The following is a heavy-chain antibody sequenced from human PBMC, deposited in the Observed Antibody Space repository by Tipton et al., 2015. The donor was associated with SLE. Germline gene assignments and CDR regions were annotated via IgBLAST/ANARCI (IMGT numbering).Heavy chain of an antibody. D-gene: IGHD3-16*01. CDR3: ARDGAPPYYYYYMDV. CDR1: GFTFSDYY. Sequence: SLRLSCAASGFTFSDYYMSWIRQAPGKGLEWVSYISSSGSTIYYADSVKGRFTISRDNAKNSLYLQMNSLRAEDTAVYYCARDGAPPYYYYYMDVWGKGTTVTVSS. V-gene: IGHV3-11*01. J-gene: IGHJ6*03. CDR2: ISSSGSTI.